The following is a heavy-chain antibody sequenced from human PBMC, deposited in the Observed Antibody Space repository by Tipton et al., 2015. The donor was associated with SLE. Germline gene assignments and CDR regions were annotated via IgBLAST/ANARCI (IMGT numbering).Heavy chain of an antibody. Sequence: SLRLSCAASGFSFSSHAMHWVRQAPGKGLEWVAVIWYDGSNKHYADSVKGRFTISRDNSKNTLYLQMNSLRAEDTAVYYCAREDTIFGVVTDWGQGTLVTVSS. CDR3: AREDTIFGVVTD. J-gene: IGHJ4*02. V-gene: IGHV3-33*08. D-gene: IGHD3-3*01. CDR1: GFSFSSHA. CDR2: IWYDGSNK.